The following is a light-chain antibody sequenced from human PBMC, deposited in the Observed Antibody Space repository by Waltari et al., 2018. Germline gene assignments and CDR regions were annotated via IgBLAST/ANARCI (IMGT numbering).Light chain of an antibody. V-gene: IGLV2-11*01. Sequence: QSALTQPPSVSGSPGQSVTISCTGTSSDVGSYNFVSWYQQHPDKAPKLLIYDVNKRPSGVPDRFSGSKSGNTASLTISGLQGEDEADYYCCSYAGSYTYVFGTGTKVTVL. CDR1: SSDVGSYNF. J-gene: IGLJ1*01. CDR3: CSYAGSYTYV. CDR2: DVN.